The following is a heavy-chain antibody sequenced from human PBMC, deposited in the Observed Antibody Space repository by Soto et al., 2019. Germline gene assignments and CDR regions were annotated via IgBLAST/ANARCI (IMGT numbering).Heavy chain of an antibody. CDR1: GGTFSSYA. V-gene: IGHV1-69*13. J-gene: IGHJ4*02. Sequence: ASVKVSCKASGGTFSSYAISWVRQAPGQGLEWMGGIIPIFGTANYAQKFQGRVTITADESTSTAYMELSSLRSEDTAVYYCARGRGYCSSTSCYVFDYWGQGTLVTVS. D-gene: IGHD2-2*01. CDR3: ARGRGYCSSTSCYVFDY. CDR2: IIPIFGTA.